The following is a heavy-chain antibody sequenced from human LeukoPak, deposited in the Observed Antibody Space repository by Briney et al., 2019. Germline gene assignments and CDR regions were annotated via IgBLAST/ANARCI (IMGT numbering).Heavy chain of an antibody. CDR2: ISGFGTGT. V-gene: IGHV3-23*01. D-gene: IGHD1-1*01. CDR3: AKTPDLVIEAVGTTFDS. J-gene: IGHJ4*02. CDR1: GFPFSSFA. Sequence: GGCLRLSCAASGFPFSSFAMSWVRQTRGRGLECVATISGFGTGTYYPDSTRGRFTISRDNVNRTLYLQMNNLRAEDTAVYFCAKTPDLVIEAVGTTFDSWGQGALVTVSS.